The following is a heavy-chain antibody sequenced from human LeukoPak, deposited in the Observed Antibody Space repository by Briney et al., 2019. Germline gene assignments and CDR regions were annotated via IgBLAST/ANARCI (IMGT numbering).Heavy chain of an antibody. D-gene: IGHD6-13*01. Sequence: PGRSLRLSCAASGFTFSIYGIHWVRLAPGKGLEWVAVISYDGSNKYYTDSMKGRFTISRDNSKNTLYLQVNSLRAEDTAVYYCAKDRGSSSLDYWGQGTLVTVSS. CDR1: GFTFSIYG. CDR2: ISYDGSNK. CDR3: AKDRGSSSLDY. J-gene: IGHJ4*02. V-gene: IGHV3-30*18.